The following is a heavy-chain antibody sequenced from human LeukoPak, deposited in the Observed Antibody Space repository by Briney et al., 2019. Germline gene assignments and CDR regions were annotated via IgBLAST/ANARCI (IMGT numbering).Heavy chain of an antibody. CDR2: IIPIFGTA. D-gene: IGHD3-22*01. CDR3: ARAYYYDSSGYPLSYFDY. J-gene: IGHJ4*02. CDR1: GGTFSSYA. V-gene: IGHV1-69*06. Sequence: SVKVSCKASGGTFSSYAISWVRQAPGQGLEWMGGIIPIFGTANYAQKFQGRVTITADKSTSTAYMELSSLRSEDTAVYYCARAYYYDSSGYPLSYFDYWGQGTLVTVSS.